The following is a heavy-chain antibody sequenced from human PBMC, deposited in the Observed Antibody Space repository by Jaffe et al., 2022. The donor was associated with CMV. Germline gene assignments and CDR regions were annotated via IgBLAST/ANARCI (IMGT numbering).Heavy chain of an antibody. CDR1: GYSFTSYW. V-gene: IGHV5-10-1*03. J-gene: IGHJ5*02. CDR3: ARPSGGFGGVIARDNWFDP. CDR2: IDPSDSYT. D-gene: IGHD3-16*02. Sequence: EVQLVQSGAEVKKPGESLRISCKGSGYSFTSYWISWVRQMPGKGLEWMGRIDPSDSYTNYSPSFQGHVTISADKSISTAYLQWSSLKASDTAMYYCARPSGGFGGVIARDNWFDPWGQGTLVTVSS.